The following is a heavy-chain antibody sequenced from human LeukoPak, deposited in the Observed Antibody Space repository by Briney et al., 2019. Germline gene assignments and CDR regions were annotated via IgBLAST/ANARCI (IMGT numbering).Heavy chain of an antibody. D-gene: IGHD2-8*02. CDR1: GGSISSGGYY. CDR3: ARDSGTGDAFDI. Sequence: PSETLSLTCTVSGGSISSGGYYWSWIRQHPEKGLEWIGYIYYSGSTYYNPSLKSRVTISVDTSKNQFSLKLSSVTAADTAVYYCARDSGTGDAFDIWGQGTMVTVSS. CDR2: IYYSGST. V-gene: IGHV4-31*03. J-gene: IGHJ3*02.